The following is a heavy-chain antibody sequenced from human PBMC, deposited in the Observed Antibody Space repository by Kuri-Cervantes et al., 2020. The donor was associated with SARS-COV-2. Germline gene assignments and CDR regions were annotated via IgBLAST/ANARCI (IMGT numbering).Heavy chain of an antibody. V-gene: IGHV3-48*03. D-gene: IGHD1-26*01. CDR1: GFTFSSYE. CDR3: TRWRVGAKT. J-gene: IGHJ4*02. CDR2: ISSTGDTI. Sequence: GGSLRLSCAASGFTFSSYEMNWVRQTPGKGLEWVSYISSTGDTIYYADPVKGRFTISRDNAKNSLYLQMNSLRAEDTAVYYCTRWRVGAKTWGQGTLVTVSS.